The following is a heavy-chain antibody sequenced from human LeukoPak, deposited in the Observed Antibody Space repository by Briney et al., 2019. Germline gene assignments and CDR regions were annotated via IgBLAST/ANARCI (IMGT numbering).Heavy chain of an antibody. V-gene: IGHV3-21*01. Sequence: GGSLRLSCAASGFTFSSYSMNWVRQAPGKGLEWVSSISSSSSYIYYADSVKGRFTISRDNAKNSPYLQMNSLRAEDTAVYYCARVMWAAGTLYYYYGMDVWGQGTTVTVSS. CDR2: ISSSSSYI. CDR1: GFTFSSYS. J-gene: IGHJ6*02. D-gene: IGHD6-13*01. CDR3: ARVMWAAGTLYYYYGMDV.